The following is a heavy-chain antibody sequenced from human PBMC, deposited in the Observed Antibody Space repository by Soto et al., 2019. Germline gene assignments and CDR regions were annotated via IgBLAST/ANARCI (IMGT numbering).Heavy chain of an antibody. CDR3: SRDPFNGGSYHSDY. CDR1: GFTFGDYG. V-gene: IGHV3-49*03. Sequence: GGSLRLSCTASGFTFGDYGMSWFRQAPGKRLEWVGFIRSKVYGGTTEYAASVKGRFTISRDDSKGIGYLQMNSLETEDTAVYYCSRDPFNGGSYHSDYWGQGTLVTVSS. CDR2: IRSKVYGGTT. J-gene: IGHJ4*02. D-gene: IGHD3-16*02.